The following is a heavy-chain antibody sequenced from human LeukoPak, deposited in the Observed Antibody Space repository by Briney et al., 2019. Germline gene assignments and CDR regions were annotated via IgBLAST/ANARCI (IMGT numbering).Heavy chain of an antibody. V-gene: IGHV4-31*03. CDR2: IYYSGST. J-gene: IGHJ4*02. Sequence: SSETLSLTCTVSGGSISSGGYYWSWIRQHPGKGLEWIGYIYYSGSTYYNPSLKSRVTISVDTSKNQFSLKLSSVTAADTAVYYCARGRNQNYYDSSGRGPFDYWGQGTLVTVSS. CDR1: GGSISSGGYY. CDR3: ARGRNQNYYDSSGRGPFDY. D-gene: IGHD3-22*01.